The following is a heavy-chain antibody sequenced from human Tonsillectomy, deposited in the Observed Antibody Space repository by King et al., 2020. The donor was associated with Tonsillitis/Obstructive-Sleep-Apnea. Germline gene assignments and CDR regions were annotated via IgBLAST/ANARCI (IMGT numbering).Heavy chain of an antibody. D-gene: IGHD2-21*02. CDR2: ISYDGVNK. Sequence: VQLVESGGGVVQPGRSLRLSCAASGFSFSTHAMHWVRQAPGKGLEWVSVISYDGVNKFYADSVNGRFTISRDNSKNTLFLQIYSLRNEDTAIYYCARDGGDSDLDYWGQGTLVTVSS. CDR3: ARDGGDSDLDY. CDR1: GFSFSTHA. V-gene: IGHV3-30*04. J-gene: IGHJ4*02.